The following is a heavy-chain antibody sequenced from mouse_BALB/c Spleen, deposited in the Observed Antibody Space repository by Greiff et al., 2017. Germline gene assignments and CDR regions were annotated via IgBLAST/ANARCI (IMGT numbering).Heavy chain of an antibody. CDR3: ALIYYGNRFAY. D-gene: IGHD2-1*01. V-gene: IGHV14-3*02. Sequence: EVKLMESGAELVKPGASVKLSCTASGFNIKDTYMHWVKQRPEQGLEWIGRIDPANGNTKYDPKFQGKATITADTSSNTAYLQLSSLTSEDTAVYYCALIYYGNRFAYWGQGTLVTVSA. CDR1: GFNIKDTY. J-gene: IGHJ3*01. CDR2: IDPANGNT.